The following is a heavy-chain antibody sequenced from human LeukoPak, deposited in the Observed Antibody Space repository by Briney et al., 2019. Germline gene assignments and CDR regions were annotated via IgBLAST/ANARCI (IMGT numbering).Heavy chain of an antibody. Sequence: GASVKVSCKASGYIFTSYGISWVRQAPGQGLEWMGWISAYNGNTNYAQKLQGRVTMTTDTSTSTAYMELRSLRSDDTAVYYCARVESIAAAVYYFDYWGQGTLVTVSS. CDR2: ISAYNGNT. CDR1: GYIFTSYG. CDR3: ARVESIAAAVYYFDY. D-gene: IGHD6-13*01. J-gene: IGHJ4*02. V-gene: IGHV1-18*01.